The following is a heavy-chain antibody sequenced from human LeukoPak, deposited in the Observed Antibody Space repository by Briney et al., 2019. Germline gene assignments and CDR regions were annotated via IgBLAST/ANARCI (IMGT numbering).Heavy chain of an antibody. Sequence: GGSLRLSCAASGFTFSSYAMHWVRQAPGKGLEWVAVTSCDGNIKYYADSVKGRFTISRDNSNNTLYLQMNSLRGEDTGVYYCARDPLPATARHFDYWGQGTLVTVSS. CDR2: TSCDGNIK. J-gene: IGHJ4*02. D-gene: IGHD1-1*01. V-gene: IGHV3-30-3*01. CDR1: GFTFSSYA. CDR3: ARDPLPATARHFDY.